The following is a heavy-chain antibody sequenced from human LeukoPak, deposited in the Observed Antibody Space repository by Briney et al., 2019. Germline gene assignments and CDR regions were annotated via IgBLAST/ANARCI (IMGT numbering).Heavy chain of an antibody. Sequence: SETLSLTCTVSGGSISTYHWSWMRRPPGKGLEYIGFVSYSGSTNYNPSLKSRVTISIDTSQNQFSLKLNSVTAADTAVYYCARYDFRDGSHDAFDIWGQGTMVTVSS. V-gene: IGHV4-59*01. CDR2: VSYSGST. J-gene: IGHJ3*02. CDR3: ARYDFRDGSHDAFDI. CDR1: GGSISTYH. D-gene: IGHD3/OR15-3a*01.